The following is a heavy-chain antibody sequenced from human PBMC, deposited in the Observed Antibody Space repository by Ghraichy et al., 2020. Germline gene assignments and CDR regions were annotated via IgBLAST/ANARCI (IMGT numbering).Heavy chain of an antibody. CDR1: GSTFSSYW. CDR2: IKQDGGEK. CDR3: AREKQPGGAAAGTGY. Sequence: GGSLRLSWEASGSTFSSYWMNGARKAPGGGLEWVANIKQDGGEKYYVDSVNGRFTISRDNAKNSLYLQMNSLRAEDTAVYYCAREKQPGGAAAGTGYWGQGTLVTVSS. D-gene: IGHD6-13*01. J-gene: IGHJ4*02. V-gene: IGHV3-7*01.